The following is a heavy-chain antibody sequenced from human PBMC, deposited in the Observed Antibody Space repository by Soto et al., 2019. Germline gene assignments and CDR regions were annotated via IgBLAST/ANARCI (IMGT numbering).Heavy chain of an antibody. CDR1: GGSISSYY. V-gene: IGHV4-59*01. CDR2: IYYSGST. CDR3: ARARVDYYDSSGYYYIDY. J-gene: IGHJ4*02. Sequence: SETLSLTCTVSGGSISSYYWSWIRQPPGKGLEWIGYIYYSGSTNYNPSLKSRVTISVDTSKNQFSLKLSSVTAADTAVYYCARARVDYYDSSGYYYIDYWGQGTLVTVST. D-gene: IGHD3-22*01.